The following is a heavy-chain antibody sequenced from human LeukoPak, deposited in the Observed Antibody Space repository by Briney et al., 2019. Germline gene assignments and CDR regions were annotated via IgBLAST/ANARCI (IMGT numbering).Heavy chain of an antibody. Sequence: GGSLRLSCAASGFTFSSYAMHWVRQAPGKGLEYVSAISSNGGSTYYANSVKGRFTISRDNSKNTLYLQMGSLRAEDMAVYYCVRADYNYYYYGMDVWGQGTTVTDSS. CDR3: VRADYNYYYYGMDV. J-gene: IGHJ6*02. CDR1: GFTFSSYA. CDR2: ISSNGGST. D-gene: IGHD4-11*01. V-gene: IGHV3-64*01.